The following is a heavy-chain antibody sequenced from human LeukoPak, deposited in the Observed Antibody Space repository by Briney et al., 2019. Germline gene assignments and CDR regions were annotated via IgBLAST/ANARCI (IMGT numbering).Heavy chain of an antibody. CDR3: ARSSVNWFDP. CDR1: GYSLTNYW. J-gene: IGHJ5*02. CDR2: IFPGDSHT. D-gene: IGHD3-3*01. V-gene: IGHV5-51*01. Sequence: GESPKISCKGSGYSLTNYWIGWVRPMPGKGLEWMGIIFPGDSHTRYSPSFQGQVTMSADKSISTAYLQWSSLRASDTAMYYCARSSVNWFDPWGQGTLVTVSS.